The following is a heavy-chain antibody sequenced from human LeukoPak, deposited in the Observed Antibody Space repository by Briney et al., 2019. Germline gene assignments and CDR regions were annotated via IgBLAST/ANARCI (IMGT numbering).Heavy chain of an antibody. J-gene: IGHJ5*02. V-gene: IGHV4-61*05. CDR1: GGSISSSSYY. D-gene: IGHD2-2*01. CDR2: IYYSGST. CDR3: ASVVPAAPGHNWFDP. Sequence: ASETLSLTCTVSGGSISSSSYYWGWIRQPPGKGLEWIGYIYYSGSTNYNPSLKSRVTISVDTSKNQFSLKLSSVTAADTAVYYCASVVPAAPGHNWFDPWGQGTLVTVSS.